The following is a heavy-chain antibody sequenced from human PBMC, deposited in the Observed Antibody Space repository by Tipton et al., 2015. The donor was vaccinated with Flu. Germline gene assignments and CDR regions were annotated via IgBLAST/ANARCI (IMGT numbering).Heavy chain of an antibody. V-gene: IGHV4-34*01. CDR2: INHSGST. Sequence: LRLSCAVYGGSFSGYYWSWIRQPPGKGLEWIGEINHSGSTNYNPSLKSRVTISVDTSKNQFSLKLSSVTAADTAVYYCATHDYGDYETDYWGQGTLVTVSS. CDR1: GGSFSGYY. J-gene: IGHJ4*02. CDR3: ATHDYGDYETDY. D-gene: IGHD4-17*01.